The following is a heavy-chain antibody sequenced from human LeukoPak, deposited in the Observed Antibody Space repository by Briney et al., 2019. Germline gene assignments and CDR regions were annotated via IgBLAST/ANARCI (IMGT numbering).Heavy chain of an antibody. V-gene: IGHV3-30-3*01. J-gene: IGHJ4*02. CDR2: ISYDGSNK. CDR1: GFTFSSSA. D-gene: IGHD6-13*01. Sequence: GGSLRLSCAASGFTFSSSAMHWVRQAPGKGLEWVAIISYDGSNKYCAGSVKGRFTISRDNSRNTLYLQMNSLRAEDTAVYYCARDRSSSWYYFDFDYWGQGTLVTVSS. CDR3: ARDRSSSWYYFDFDY.